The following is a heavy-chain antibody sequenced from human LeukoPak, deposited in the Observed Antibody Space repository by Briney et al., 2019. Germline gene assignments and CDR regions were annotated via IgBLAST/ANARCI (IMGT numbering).Heavy chain of an antibody. J-gene: IGHJ4*02. Sequence: GGSLRLSCAASGFTVSSNFMSWVRQAPGKGLEWVAVMSNDGNYYADSEKGRFTISRDNSKNTLYLQMNSLRPEDTAVYYCARDGGGGGSYPDYWGQGTLVTVSS. CDR1: GFTVSSNF. CDR2: MSNDGN. D-gene: IGHD1-26*01. CDR3: ARDGGGGGSYPDY. V-gene: IGHV3-30*03.